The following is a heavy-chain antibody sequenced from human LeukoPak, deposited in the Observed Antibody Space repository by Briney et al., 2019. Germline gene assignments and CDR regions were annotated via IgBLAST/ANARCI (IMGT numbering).Heavy chain of an antibody. J-gene: IGHJ6*02. D-gene: IGHD3-10*01. V-gene: IGHV4-59*08. CDR1: GGSISSYY. Sequence: KSSETLSLTCTDSGGSISSYYWSWIRQPPGKELEWIGYIYYGGSTNYNPSLKSRVTISVDTSNNQYSLKLSSVTDADTAVYYYASLRGSMVRGVIISPHYYYGMDVWGQGTTVTVSS. CDR2: IYYGGST. CDR3: ASLRGSMVRGVIISPHYYYGMDV.